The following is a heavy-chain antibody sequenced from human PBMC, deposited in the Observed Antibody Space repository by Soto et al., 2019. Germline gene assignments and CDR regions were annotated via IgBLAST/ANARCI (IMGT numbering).Heavy chain of an antibody. CDR2: INHSGST. Sequence: SETLSLTCAVYGGSFSGYYWSWIRQPPGKGLEWIGEINHSGSTNYNPSLKSRVTISVDTSKNQFSLKLSSVTAADTAVYYCARGNSGRYYYYGMAVWGQGTTVTVSS. CDR1: GGSFSGYY. V-gene: IGHV4-34*01. J-gene: IGHJ6*02. CDR3: ARGNSGRYYYYGMAV. D-gene: IGHD6-13*01.